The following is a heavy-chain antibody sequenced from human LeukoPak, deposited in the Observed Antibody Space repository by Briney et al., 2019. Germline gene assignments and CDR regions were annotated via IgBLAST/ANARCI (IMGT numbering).Heavy chain of an antibody. CDR2: ISSSSSSTI. CDR1: GFTFSSYS. J-gene: IGHJ4*02. Sequence: PGGSLRLSCAASGFTFSSYSMNWVRQAPGKGLEWVSYISSSSSSTIYYADSVKGRFTISRDNAKNSLYLQVNSLRAEDTAVYYCARDASLPYSSSVDYWGQGTLVTVSS. V-gene: IGHV3-48*01. D-gene: IGHD6-13*01. CDR3: ARDASLPYSSSVDY.